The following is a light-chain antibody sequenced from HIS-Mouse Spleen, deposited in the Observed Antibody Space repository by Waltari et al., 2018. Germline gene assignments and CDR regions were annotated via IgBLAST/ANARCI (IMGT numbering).Light chain of an antibody. CDR3: CSYAGSSFVV. V-gene: IGLV2-23*01. CDR1: RSDVGSYNL. J-gene: IGLJ2*01. Sequence: QSALTQPASVSGSPGQSITIPCTGTRSDVGSYNLVPWYQQPPGKAPKLMIYEGSKRPSGVSNRFSGSKSGNTASLTISGLQAEDEADYYCCSYAGSSFVVFGGGTKLTVL. CDR2: EGS.